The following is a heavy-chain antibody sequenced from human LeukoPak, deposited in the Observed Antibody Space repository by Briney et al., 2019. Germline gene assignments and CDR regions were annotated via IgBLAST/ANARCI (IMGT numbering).Heavy chain of an antibody. CDR2: IYHSGST. CDR1: GYSISSGYY. CDR3: ASLAAAGIDY. J-gene: IGHJ4*02. Sequence: SEALSLTCTVSGYSISSGYYWGWIRQPPGKGLEWIGSIYHSGSTYYNPSLKSRVTISVDTSKNQFSLKLSSVTAADTAVYYCASLAAAGIDYWGQGTLVTVSS. D-gene: IGHD6-13*01. V-gene: IGHV4-38-2*02.